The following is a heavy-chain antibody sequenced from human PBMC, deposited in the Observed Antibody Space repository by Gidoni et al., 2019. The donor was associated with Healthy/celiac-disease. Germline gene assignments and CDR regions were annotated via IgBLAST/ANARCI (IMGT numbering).Heavy chain of an antibody. J-gene: IGHJ3*02. Sequence: QVQLVESGGGVVQPGRSLRLSCAASGFTFSSYAMHWVRQAPGKGLEWVAVISYDGSNKYYADSVKGRFTISRDNSKNTLYLQMNSLRAEDTAVYYCARNRNKSTVTTIRAAFDIWGQGTMVTVSS. V-gene: IGHV3-30-3*01. D-gene: IGHD4-17*01. CDR3: ARNRNKSTVTTIRAAFDI. CDR2: ISYDGSNK. CDR1: GFTFSSYA.